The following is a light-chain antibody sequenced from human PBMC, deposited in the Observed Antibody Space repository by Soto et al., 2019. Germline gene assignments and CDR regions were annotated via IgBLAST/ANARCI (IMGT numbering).Light chain of an antibody. Sequence: EIVLTQSPATLSLSPGERATLSCRASQSVSSYLARYQQKPGQAPRLLIYGASTRATGIPARFSGSGSGTEFTLTISSLQSEDSAVYYCQQRNIWPPVTFGQGTRLEIK. CDR1: QSVSSY. J-gene: IGKJ5*01. CDR2: GAS. CDR3: QQRNIWPPVT. V-gene: IGKV3-11*01.